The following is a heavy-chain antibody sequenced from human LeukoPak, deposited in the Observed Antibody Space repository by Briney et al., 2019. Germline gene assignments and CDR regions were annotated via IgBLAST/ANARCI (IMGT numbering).Heavy chain of an antibody. D-gene: IGHD3-10*01. V-gene: IGHV4-59*08. J-gene: IGHJ4*02. Sequence: PSETLSLTCTVSGGSISSYYWSWIRQPPGKGLEWIGYIYYSGSTNYNPSLKSRVTISVDTSKNQFSLKLSSVAAADTAVYYCARHITMVSGWRAQFDYWGQGTLVTVSS. CDR2: IYYSGST. CDR3: ARHITMVSGWRAQFDY. CDR1: GGSISSYY.